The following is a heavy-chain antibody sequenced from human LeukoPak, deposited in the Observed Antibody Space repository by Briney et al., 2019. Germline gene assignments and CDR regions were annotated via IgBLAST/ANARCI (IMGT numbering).Heavy chain of an antibody. CDR1: GFTFSDAW. CDR2: IKSKRDGGTI. Sequence: RPGGSLRLSCAASGFTFSDAWMSWVRQAPGKGLEWVGRIKSKRDGGTIDYAAPVKGRFTISRDNAKNTLYLQMNSLTAEDTAVYYCAKGYYMDVWGKGTTVTVSS. J-gene: IGHJ6*03. CDR3: AKGYYMDV. V-gene: IGHV3-15*05.